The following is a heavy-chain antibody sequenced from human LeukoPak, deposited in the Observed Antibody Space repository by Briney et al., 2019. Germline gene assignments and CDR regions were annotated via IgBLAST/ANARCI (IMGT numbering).Heavy chain of an antibody. V-gene: IGHV3-48*03. J-gene: IGHJ4*02. CDR1: GFTFSSYE. CDR3: ARYSGYDILSVYPPPGYFVT. CDR2: ISSSGSTI. D-gene: IGHD3-9*01. Sequence: PGGSLRLSCAASGFTFSSYEMNWVRQAPGKGLEWVSYISSSGSTIYYADSVKGRFTISRDNAKNSLYLQMNSLRAEDTAVYYCARYSGYDILSVYPPPGYFVTCGEGAPV.